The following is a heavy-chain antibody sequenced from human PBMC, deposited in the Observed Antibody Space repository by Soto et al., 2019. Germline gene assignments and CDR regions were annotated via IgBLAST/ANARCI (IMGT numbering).Heavy chain of an antibody. CDR3: ARGGNWFDP. CDR2: IDQGGGEK. J-gene: IGHJ5*02. V-gene: IGHV3-7*05. CDR1: GFTFTNYW. D-gene: IGHD3-10*01. Sequence: EVQLVESGGALVQPGGSLRLSCAASGFTFTNYWMAWVRQAPGKGLEWVAHIDQGGGEKYYVESVKGRFTISRDNDKNSLYLQMNSLKAEDTALYYCARGGNWFDPWGQGTLVTVSS.